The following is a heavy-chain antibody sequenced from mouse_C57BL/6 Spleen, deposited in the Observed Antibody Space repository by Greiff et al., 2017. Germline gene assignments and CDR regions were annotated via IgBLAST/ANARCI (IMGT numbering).Heavy chain of an antibody. J-gene: IGHJ2*01. V-gene: IGHV3-6*01. D-gene: IGHD2-4*01. CDR2: ISYDGSN. Sequence: EVKLMESGPGLVKPSQSLSLTCSVTGYSITSGYYWNWIRQFPGNKLEWMGYISYDGSNNYNPSLKNRISITRDTSKNQFFLKLNSVTTEDTATYYCARYDYDDYFDYWGQGTTLTVSS. CDR1: GYSITSGYY. CDR3: ARYDYDDYFDY.